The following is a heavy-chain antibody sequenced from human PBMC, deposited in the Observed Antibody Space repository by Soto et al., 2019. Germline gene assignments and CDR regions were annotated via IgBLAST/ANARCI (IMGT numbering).Heavy chain of an antibody. Sequence: SETLSLTCSVSGVSVSDYHWTWIRLTPKKELQWIGFIHYNGRTDSSPSLKSRVTISVDMSKNHVSLILSSVTAADTAVYYCERLLPYDSSGYVGFDYWGQGTLVTVSS. V-gene: IGHV4-59*02. D-gene: IGHD3-22*01. CDR2: IHYNGRT. J-gene: IGHJ4*02. CDR1: GVSVSDYH. CDR3: ERLLPYDSSGYVGFDY.